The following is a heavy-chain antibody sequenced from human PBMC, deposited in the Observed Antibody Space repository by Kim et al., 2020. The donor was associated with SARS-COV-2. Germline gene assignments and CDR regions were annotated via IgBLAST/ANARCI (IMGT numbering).Heavy chain of an antibody. CDR3: ARGRLGHDEFDH. CDR2: T. Sequence: TYYEPSLNSRGTIAVETSKNQCSLRLRSVTAADTAVYYCARGRLGHDEFDHWGQGTLVTVSS. D-gene: IGHD1-26*01. V-gene: IGHV4-39*01. J-gene: IGHJ4*02.